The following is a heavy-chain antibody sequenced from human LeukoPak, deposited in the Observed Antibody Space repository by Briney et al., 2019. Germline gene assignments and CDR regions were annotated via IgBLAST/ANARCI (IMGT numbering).Heavy chain of an antibody. V-gene: IGHV4-38-2*01. J-gene: IGHJ4*02. CDR1: GYSISSGYY. CDR3: ASSVRGWLQFDY. Sequence: SETLSLTCAVSGYSISSGYYWGWIRQPPGKGLEWIGRLYTSGSTNYNPSLKSRVTISVDTSKNQFSLKLSSVTAADTAVYYCASSVRGWLQFDYWGQGTLVTVSS. CDR2: LYTSGST. D-gene: IGHD5-24*01.